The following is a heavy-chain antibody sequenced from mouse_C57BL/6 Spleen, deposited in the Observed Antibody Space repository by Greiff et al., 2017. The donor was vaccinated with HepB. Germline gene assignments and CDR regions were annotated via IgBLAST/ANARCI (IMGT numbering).Heavy chain of an antibody. CDR2: ISSGSSTI. J-gene: IGHJ3*01. Sequence: EVKLLESGGGLVKPGGSLKLSCAASGFTFSDYGMHWVRQAPEKGLEWVAYISSGSSTIYYADTVKGRFTISRDNAKNTLFLQMTSLRSEDTAMYYCAFYACAYWGQGTLVTVSA. CDR1: GFTFSDYG. D-gene: IGHD1-1*01. CDR3: AFYACAY. V-gene: IGHV5-17*01.